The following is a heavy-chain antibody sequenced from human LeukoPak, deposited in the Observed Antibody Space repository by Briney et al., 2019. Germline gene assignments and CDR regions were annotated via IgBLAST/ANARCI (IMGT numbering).Heavy chain of an antibody. CDR2: INHSGST. D-gene: IGHD6-13*01. Sequence: SETLPLTCAAYGGSFSGYYWSWVRQPPGKGLEWVGEINHSGSTNYNPSLKSRVTISVDTSKNQFSLKLSSVTAADTAVYYCAGTKVAAAGIYFDYWGQGTLVTVSS. CDR1: GGSFSGYY. CDR3: AGTKVAAAGIYFDY. J-gene: IGHJ4*02. V-gene: IGHV4-34*01.